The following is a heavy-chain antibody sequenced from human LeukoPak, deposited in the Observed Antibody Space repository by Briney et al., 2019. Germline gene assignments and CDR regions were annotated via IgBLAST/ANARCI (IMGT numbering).Heavy chain of an antibody. D-gene: IGHD5-18*01. J-gene: IGHJ6*02. CDR3: ARAKSGYSYGYVYYCGMDV. CDR1: GGTFGSYA. V-gene: IGHV1-69*04. Sequence: ASVKVSCKASGGTFGSYAISWVRQAPGQGLEWMGRIIPILGIANYAQKFQGRVTITADKSTSTAYMELSSLRSEDTAVYYCARAKSGYSYGYVYYCGMDVWGQGTTVTVSS. CDR2: IIPILGIA.